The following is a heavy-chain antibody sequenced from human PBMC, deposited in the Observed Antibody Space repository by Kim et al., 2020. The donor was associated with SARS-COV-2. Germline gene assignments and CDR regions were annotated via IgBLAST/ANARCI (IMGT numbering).Heavy chain of an antibody. J-gene: IGHJ4*02. CDR3: AKEYKN. D-gene: IGHD1-20*01. V-gene: IGHV3-23*01. Sequence: GSGDATFSADSARGRFTISRDNSKNTLYLQMNNLRAEDTALYYCAKEYKNWGQGTLVTVST. CDR2: GSGDAT.